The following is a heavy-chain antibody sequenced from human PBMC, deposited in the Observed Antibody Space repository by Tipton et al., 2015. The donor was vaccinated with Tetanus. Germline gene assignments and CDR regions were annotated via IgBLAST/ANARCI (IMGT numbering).Heavy chain of an antibody. CDR3: ARDLGTLTAAGDY. D-gene: IGHD6-13*01. Sequence: SGFTFSSYGMHWVRQAPGKGLEWVAVIWYDGSNKYYADSVKGRFTISRDNSKNTLYLQMNSLRAEDTAVYYCARDLGTLTAAGDYWGQGTLVTVSS. J-gene: IGHJ4*02. V-gene: IGHV3-33*01. CDR1: GFTFSSYG. CDR2: IWYDGSNK.